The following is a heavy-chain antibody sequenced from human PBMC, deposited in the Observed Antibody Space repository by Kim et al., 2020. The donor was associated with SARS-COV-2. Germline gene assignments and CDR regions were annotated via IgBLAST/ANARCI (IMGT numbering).Heavy chain of an antibody. CDR1: GGSISSSSYY. V-gene: IGHV4-39*01. J-gene: IGHJ5*02. CDR2: IYYSGST. Sequence: SETLSLTCTVSGGSISSSSYYWGWIRQPPGKGLEWIGSIYYSGSTYYNPSLKSRVTISVDTSKNQFSLKLSSVTAADTAVYYCARQAREFPIRVNSFDPWGQGTLFSASS. CDR3: ARQAREFPIRVNSFDP. D-gene: IGHD3-3*02.